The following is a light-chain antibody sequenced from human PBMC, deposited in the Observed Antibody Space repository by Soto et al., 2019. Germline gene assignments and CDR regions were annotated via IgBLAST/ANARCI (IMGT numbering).Light chain of an antibody. CDR2: KAS. Sequence: DIQMTQSPSTLSASIGDRVTITCRASQSISGWLAWYQQKPGKAPKLLISKASTLESGVPSRFSCSGSGTEFTLTISSLQPDDFATYYCQQYNSYPWTFGQGTNVEIK. CDR1: QSISGW. J-gene: IGKJ1*01. V-gene: IGKV1-5*03. CDR3: QQYNSYPWT.